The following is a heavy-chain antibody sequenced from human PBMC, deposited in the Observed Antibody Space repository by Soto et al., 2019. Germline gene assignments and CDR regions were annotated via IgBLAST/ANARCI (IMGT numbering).Heavy chain of an antibody. CDR1: GGTFSSYA. J-gene: IGHJ4*02. CDR3: ARSLLTYYSSGYYYYFDY. CDR2: IIPIFGTA. Sequence: QVQLVQSGAEVKKPGSSVKVSCTASGGTFSSYAISWVRQAPGQGLEWMGGIIPIFGTANYAQKFQGRVTITADESTSTAFMELSSLRSEDTAVFYCARSLLTYYSSGYYYYFDYWGQGTLVTVSS. V-gene: IGHV1-69*01. D-gene: IGHD3-22*01.